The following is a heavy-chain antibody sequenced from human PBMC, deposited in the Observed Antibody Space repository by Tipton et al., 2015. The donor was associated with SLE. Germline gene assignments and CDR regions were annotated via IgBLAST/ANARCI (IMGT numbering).Heavy chain of an antibody. Sequence: TLSLTCAVYGGSLSDYYWSWIRQPPGKGLEWIGEINENGRATYNPSLKSRVTISVGTSRNRLSLNLRSATAADTVVYYCARCEAAPGTACWFFDLWGRGTLVIVSS. V-gene: IGHV4-34*01. CDR2: INENGRA. CDR3: ARCEAAPGTACWFFDL. CDR1: GGSLSDYY. J-gene: IGHJ2*01.